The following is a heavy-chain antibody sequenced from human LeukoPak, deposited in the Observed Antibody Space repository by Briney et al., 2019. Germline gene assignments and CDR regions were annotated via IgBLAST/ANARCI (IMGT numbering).Heavy chain of an antibody. J-gene: IGHJ4*02. D-gene: IGHD6-13*01. Sequence: GGSLRLSCAASGINFRSSGMHWVRQAPGKGLEWVTFIQNDGSDKSYAASVKGRFTISRDNSENTVYLHMNSLRADDTALYYCAREGGRAAAGRFDYWGQGTLVTVSS. CDR3: AREGGRAAAGRFDY. V-gene: IGHV3-30*02. CDR1: GINFRSSG. CDR2: IQNDGSDK.